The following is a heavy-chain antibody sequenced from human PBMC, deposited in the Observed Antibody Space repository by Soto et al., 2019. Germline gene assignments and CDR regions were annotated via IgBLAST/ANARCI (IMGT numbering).Heavy chain of an antibody. V-gene: IGHV3-74*01. CDR3: ARSRDGYNFVGDC. Sequence: EVQLVESGGGLVQPGGSLRLSCAASGFTLSSYWMHWVRQAPGKGLVWVSRIKIDGSSTSYADSVKGRFTISRDNAKNTLYLQVNSLRAEDTAVYYCARSRDGYNFVGDCWGQGTLVTVSS. D-gene: IGHD5-12*01. CDR1: GFTLSSYW. CDR2: IKIDGSST. J-gene: IGHJ4*02.